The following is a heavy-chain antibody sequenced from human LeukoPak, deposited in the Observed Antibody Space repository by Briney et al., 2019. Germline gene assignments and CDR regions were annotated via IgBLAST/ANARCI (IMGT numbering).Heavy chain of an antibody. Sequence: GGSLRLSCAASGFTFSDYQMSWIRQAPGKGLEWVSYIRSSGSDTYYADSVKGRFTISRDNTKNALYLQMNSLRADDTAVYYCARDGLGLVVPAAIASFDIWGQGTMVTVSS. V-gene: IGHV3-11*01. J-gene: IGHJ3*02. CDR2: IRSSGSDT. CDR1: GFTFSDYQ. D-gene: IGHD2-2*01. CDR3: ARDGLGLVVPAAIASFDI.